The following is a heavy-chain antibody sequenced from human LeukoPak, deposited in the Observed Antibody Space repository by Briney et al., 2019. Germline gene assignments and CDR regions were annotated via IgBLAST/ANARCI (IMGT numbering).Heavy chain of an antibody. CDR1: GYTFTSYG. CDR3: ARDPDSSGATDYFDY. V-gene: IGHV1-18*01. J-gene: IGHJ4*02. D-gene: IGHD6-19*01. CDR2: ISAYNGNT. Sequence: ASVKVSCKASGYTFTSYGISWLRPAPGQGLDWMGWISAYNGNTNYAQKLQGRVTMTTDTSTSTAYMELRSLRSDDTAVYYCARDPDSSGATDYFDYWGQGTLVTVSS.